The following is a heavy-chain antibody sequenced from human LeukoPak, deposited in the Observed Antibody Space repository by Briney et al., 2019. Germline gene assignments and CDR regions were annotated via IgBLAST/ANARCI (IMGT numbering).Heavy chain of an antibody. CDR3: ATGRLRYFDWLFLGAFDI. D-gene: IGHD3-9*01. CDR1: GYTLTELS. J-gene: IGHJ3*02. V-gene: IGHV1-24*01. Sequence: ASVKVSCKVSGYTLTELSMHWVRQAPGKGLEWMGGFDPEDGETIYAQKFQGRVTMTEDTSTDTACMELSSLRSEDTAVYYCATGRLRYFDWLFLGAFDIWGQGTMVTVSS. CDR2: FDPEDGET.